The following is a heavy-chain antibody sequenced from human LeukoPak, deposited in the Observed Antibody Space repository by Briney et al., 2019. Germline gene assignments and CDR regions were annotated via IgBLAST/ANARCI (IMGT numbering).Heavy chain of an antibody. CDR2: INPSGGST. Sequence: ASVTVSFKASGYTFTSYYMHWVRQAPGQGLEWMGIINPSGGSTSYAQKFQGRVTMTRDTSTSTVYMELSSLRSEDTAVYYCARDFRRKYYFDYWGQGTLVTVSS. J-gene: IGHJ4*02. CDR3: ARDFRRKYYFDY. V-gene: IGHV1-46*01. CDR1: GYTFTSYY.